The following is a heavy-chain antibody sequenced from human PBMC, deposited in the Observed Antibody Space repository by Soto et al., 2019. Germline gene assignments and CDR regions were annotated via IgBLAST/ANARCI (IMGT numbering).Heavy chain of an antibody. J-gene: IGHJ6*03. CDR3: ARGGYYFYMDV. V-gene: IGHV4-4*02. Sequence: QVQLQESGPGLVKPSETLSLTCAVSGGSISISNWWSWVRQTPGKGLEWIGQIHHSGSTNYSPSLTSRVTISVDKSKNQFSLKMNSVTAADTAVYYCARGGYYFYMDVWGKATTVTVSS. D-gene: IGHD1-26*01. CDR1: GGSISISNW. CDR2: IHHSGST.